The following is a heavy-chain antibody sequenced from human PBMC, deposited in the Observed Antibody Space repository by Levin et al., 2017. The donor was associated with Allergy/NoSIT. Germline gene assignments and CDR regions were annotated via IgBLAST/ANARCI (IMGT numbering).Heavy chain of an antibody. CDR3: ASTKPLHYDILTGYYNSGEGAFDI. V-gene: IGHV5-51*01. Sequence: GESLKISCKGSGYSFTSYWIGWVRQMPGKGLEWMGIIYPGDSDTRYSPSFQGQVTISADKSISTAYLQWSSLKASDTAMYYCASTKPLHYDILTGYYNSGEGAFDIWGQGTMVTVSS. D-gene: IGHD3-9*01. CDR1: GYSFTSYW. CDR2: IYPGDSDT. J-gene: IGHJ3*02.